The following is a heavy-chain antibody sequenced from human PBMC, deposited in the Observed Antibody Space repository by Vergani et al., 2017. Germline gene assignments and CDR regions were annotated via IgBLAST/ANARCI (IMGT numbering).Heavy chain of an antibody. CDR3: IGVKYYYYYMDV. V-gene: IGHV3-73*02. J-gene: IGHJ6*03. CDR1: GFTFSGSA. CDR2: IRSKANSYAT. Sequence: EVQLVESGGGLVQPGGSLKLSCAASGFTFSGSAMHWVRQASGKGLEWVGRIRSKANSYATAYAASVKGRFTISRDDSKNTAYLQMNSLKTEDTAVYYCIGVKYYYYYMDVWGKGTTVTVSS.